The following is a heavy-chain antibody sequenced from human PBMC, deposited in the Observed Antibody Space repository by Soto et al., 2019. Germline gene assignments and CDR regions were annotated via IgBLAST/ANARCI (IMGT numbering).Heavy chain of an antibody. CDR1: GYTFTSYY. CDR3: ARDGVSSTEYTWNYGTYFDY. V-gene: IGHV1-46*01. Sequence: GASVKVSCTASGYTFTSYYMHWVRQAPGQGLEWMGIINPSGGSTSYAQKFQGRVTMTRDTSTSTVYMELNSLRPDDTAMYYCARDGVSSTEYTWNYGTYFDYWGQGALVTVSS. D-gene: IGHD1-7*01. J-gene: IGHJ4*02. CDR2: INPSGGST.